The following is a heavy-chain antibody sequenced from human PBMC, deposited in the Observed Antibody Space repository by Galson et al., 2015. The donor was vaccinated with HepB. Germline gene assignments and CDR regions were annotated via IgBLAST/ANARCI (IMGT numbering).Heavy chain of an antibody. D-gene: IGHD5-24*01. CDR3: ARDREDGDFDY. CDR2: INAGNGNT. V-gene: IGHV1-3*01. CDR1: GYTFTSYA. Sequence: SVKVSCKASGYTFTSYAMNWVRQAPGQRLEWMGWINAGNGNTKYSQKFQGRVTITRDTSASTAYMELSSLRSEDTAVYYCARDREDGDFDYWGQGTLVTVSS. J-gene: IGHJ4*02.